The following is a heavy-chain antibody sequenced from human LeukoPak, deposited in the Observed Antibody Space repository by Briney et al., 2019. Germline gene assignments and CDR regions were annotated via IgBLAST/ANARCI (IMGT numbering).Heavy chain of an antibody. CDR1: GDSITSGTFC. D-gene: IGHD2-2*01. J-gene: IGHJ5*02. CDR3: ARGWGSNSSNYFDP. V-gene: IGHV4-61*02. CDR2: IYGSGST. Sequence: PSETLSLTCTVSGDSITSGTFCWSWIRQPAGKRLEWIGRIYGSGSTNYNPSLRSRVTISIDTSKNQFSLKLTSVTAADTAVYYCARGWGSNSSNYFDPWGQGALVTVSS.